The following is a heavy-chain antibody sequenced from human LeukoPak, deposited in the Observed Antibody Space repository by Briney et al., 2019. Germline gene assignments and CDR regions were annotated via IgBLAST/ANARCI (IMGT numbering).Heavy chain of an antibody. Sequence: GGSLRLSCAASGFTLSSYWTSWVRQAPGKGLEWVANIKQDGSEKYYVDSVKGRFTISRDNAKNSLYLQMNSLRAEDTAVYYCARVGDYVWGSYEFDYWGQGTLVTVSS. CDR1: GFTLSSYW. CDR2: IKQDGSEK. J-gene: IGHJ4*02. V-gene: IGHV3-7*01. CDR3: ARVGDYVWGSYEFDY. D-gene: IGHD3-16*01.